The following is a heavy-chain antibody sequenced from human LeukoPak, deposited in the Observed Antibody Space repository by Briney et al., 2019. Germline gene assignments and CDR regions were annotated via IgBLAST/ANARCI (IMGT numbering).Heavy chain of an antibody. D-gene: IGHD5-24*01. V-gene: IGHV3-23*01. CDR3: AKAQITRYYFDY. Sequence: PGGSLRLSCAASGFTVSSNYMSWVRQAPGKGLEWVSAISGSGGSTYYADSVKGRFTISRDNSKNTLYLQMNSLRAEDTAVYYCAKAQITRYYFDYWGQGTLVTVSS. J-gene: IGHJ4*02. CDR2: ISGSGGST. CDR1: GFTVSSNY.